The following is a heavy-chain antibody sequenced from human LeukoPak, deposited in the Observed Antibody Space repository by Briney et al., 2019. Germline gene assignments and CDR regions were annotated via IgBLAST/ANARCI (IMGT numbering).Heavy chain of an antibody. D-gene: IGHD3-9*01. CDR1: GYTFTSYG. CDR2: ISAYNGNT. V-gene: IGHV1-18*01. Sequence: ASVKVSCKASGYTFTSYGISWVRQAPGQGLEWMGWISAYNGNTNYAQKLQGRVTMTTDTSTSTAYMELRSLRSDDTAVYYCARSHQIADILTGYYNSDWYFDLWGRGTLVTVSS. J-gene: IGHJ2*01. CDR3: ARSHQIADILTGYYNSDWYFDL.